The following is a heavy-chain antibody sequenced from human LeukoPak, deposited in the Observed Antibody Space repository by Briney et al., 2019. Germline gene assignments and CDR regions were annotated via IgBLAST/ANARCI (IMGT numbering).Heavy chain of an antibody. CDR1: GYTFTSYS. J-gene: IGHJ4*02. D-gene: IGHD6-19*01. CDR2: INTNTGNP. CDR3: ARDGQWLVIHY. Sequence: ASVNVSCKASGYTFTSYSMNWVRQAPGQGLEGMGWINTNTGNPTYAQGFTGRFVFSLDTSVSTAYLQISSLKAEDTAVYYCARDGQWLVIHYWGQGNLVTVSS. V-gene: IGHV7-4-1*02.